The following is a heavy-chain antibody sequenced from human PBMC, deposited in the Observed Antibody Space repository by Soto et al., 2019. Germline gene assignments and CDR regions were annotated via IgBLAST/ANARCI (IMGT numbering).Heavy chain of an antibody. CDR1: GGSISSRGYY. J-gene: IGHJ5*02. CDR3: ATSNWFDP. V-gene: IGHV4-39*01. Sequence: QLQLQESGPGLVKPSETLSLTCTVSGGSISSRGYYWGWIRQPPGKGLEWIGTIYYSGSTYYNPSLKSRVTISVDTSKNPFSLKLSSVTAADPAVYYCATSNWFDPWGQGTLVTVSP. CDR2: IYYSGST.